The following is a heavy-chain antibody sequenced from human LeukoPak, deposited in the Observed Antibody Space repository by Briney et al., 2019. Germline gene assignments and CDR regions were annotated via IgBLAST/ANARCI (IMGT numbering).Heavy chain of an antibody. CDR3: AAARLYSSSYFDY. J-gene: IGHJ4*02. V-gene: IGHV4-59*01. CDR1: GGSISSYY. D-gene: IGHD6-6*01. CDR2: IYYSGST. Sequence: PSETLSLTCAVSGGSISSYYWSWVRQPPGKGLEWIGYIYYSGSTTYNPSLKSRVTISMDTSKNQFSLKLSSVTAADTAVYYCAAARLYSSSYFDYWGQGTLVTVSS.